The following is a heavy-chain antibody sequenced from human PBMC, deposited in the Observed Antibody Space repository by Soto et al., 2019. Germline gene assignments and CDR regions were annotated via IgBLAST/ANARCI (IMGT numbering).Heavy chain of an antibody. V-gene: IGHV1-2*02. Sequence: ASVKVSCKASGYTFTGYYMHWVRQAPGQGLEWMGWINPNSGGTNYAQKFQGRVTMTRDTSISTAYMELSRLRSDDTAVYYCARGGLGSYEGPVGWFDPWGQGTLVTV. J-gene: IGHJ5*02. CDR3: ARGGLGSYEGPVGWFDP. CDR2: INPNSGGT. D-gene: IGHD2-15*01. CDR1: GYTFTGYY.